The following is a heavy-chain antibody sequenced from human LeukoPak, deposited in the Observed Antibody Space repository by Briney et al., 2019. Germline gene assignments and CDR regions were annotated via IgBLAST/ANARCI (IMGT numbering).Heavy chain of an antibody. Sequence: ASVKVSCKASGYTFTSYAMHWVRQAPGQRLEWMGWINAGNGNTKYSQKFQGRVTITRDTSASTAYMELSSLRSDDTAVYYCARDKAIVVVPAAMDYWGQGTLVTVSS. J-gene: IGHJ4*02. CDR3: ARDKAIVVVPAAMDY. CDR2: INAGNGNT. CDR1: GYTFTSYA. V-gene: IGHV1-3*01. D-gene: IGHD2-2*01.